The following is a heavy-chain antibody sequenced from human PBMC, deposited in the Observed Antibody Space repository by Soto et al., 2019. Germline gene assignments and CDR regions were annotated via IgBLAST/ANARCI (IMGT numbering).Heavy chain of an antibody. J-gene: IGHJ4*02. CDR3: ARDSKSPREDSSSWHFDY. CDR1: GGTFSSYA. V-gene: IGHV1-69*13. CDR2: IIPIFGTA. Sequence: ASVKVSCKASGGTFSSYAISWVRQAPGQGLEWMGGIIPIFGTANYAQKFQGRVTITADESTSTAYMELSSLRSEDTAVYYCARDSKSPREDSSSWHFDYWGQGTLVTVSS. D-gene: IGHD6-13*01.